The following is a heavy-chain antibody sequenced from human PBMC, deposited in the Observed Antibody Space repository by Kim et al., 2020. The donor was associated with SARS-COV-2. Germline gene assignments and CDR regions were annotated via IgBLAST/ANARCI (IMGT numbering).Heavy chain of an antibody. D-gene: IGHD3-16*01. J-gene: IGHJ6*02. V-gene: IGHV3-53*01. CDR2: IYSGGST. CDR3: ARRFYAMDV. CDR1: GFTASSNY. Sequence: LSLTCAASGFTASSNYMTWVRQAPGKGLEWVSVIYSGGSTYYADSVKGRFTISRDNSKNTVYLQMSSLRAGDTAGYYCARRFYAMDVWGQGTTVTVSS.